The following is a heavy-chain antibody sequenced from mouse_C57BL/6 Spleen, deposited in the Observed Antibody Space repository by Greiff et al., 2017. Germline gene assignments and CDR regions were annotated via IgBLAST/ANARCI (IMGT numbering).Heavy chain of an antibody. V-gene: IGHV1-42*01. CDR2: INPSTGGT. J-gene: IGHJ2*01. Sequence: VQLQQSGPELVKPGASVKISCKASGYSFTGYYMNWVKQSPEKSLEWIGEINPSTGGTTYTQKFKAKATLTVDKSSSTAYMQLKSLTSEDSAVYYCARGLRDYFDYWGQGTTLTVSS. CDR3: ARGLRDYFDY. CDR1: GYSFTGYY. D-gene: IGHD2-4*01.